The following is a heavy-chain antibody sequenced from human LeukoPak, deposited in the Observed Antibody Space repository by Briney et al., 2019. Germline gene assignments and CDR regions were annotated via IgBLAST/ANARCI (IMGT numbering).Heavy chain of an antibody. CDR2: ISGSGGST. V-gene: IGHV3-23*01. Sequence: GGSLILSCAASGFTFSSYAMNWVRQAPGKGLEWVSVISGSGGSTYSADSVKGRFTISRDNSKNTLYLQMNSLRAEDTAVYYCAKDRFPYDNSGFLHYFDYWGQGTLVTVAS. D-gene: IGHD3-22*01. J-gene: IGHJ4*02. CDR3: AKDRFPYDNSGFLHYFDY. CDR1: GFTFSSYA.